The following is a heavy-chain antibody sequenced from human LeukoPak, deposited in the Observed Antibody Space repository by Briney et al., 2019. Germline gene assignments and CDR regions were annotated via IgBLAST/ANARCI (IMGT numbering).Heavy chain of an antibody. CDR1: GGSISSYY. CDR2: IYYSGST. CDR3: ARAPRAYCSTTGSCFQDY. D-gene: IGHD2-2*01. Sequence: SETLSLTCTVSGGSISSYYWSWIRQPPGKGLEWIGYIYYSGSTNYNPSLKSRVTISVDTSKNQFSLNLSSVTAADTAVYFCARAPRAYCSTTGSCFQDYWGQGTLVTVSS. V-gene: IGHV4-59*12. J-gene: IGHJ4*02.